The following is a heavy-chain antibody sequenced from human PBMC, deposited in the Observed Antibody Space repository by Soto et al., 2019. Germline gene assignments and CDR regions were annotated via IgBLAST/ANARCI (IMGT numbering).Heavy chain of an antibody. CDR2: ISPNGNNQ. V-gene: IGHV3-30*04. D-gene: IGHD3-3*01. CDR1: GFTFTTYA. CDR3: ARGQRFSDWFDP. Sequence: GGSLRLSCVDPGFTFTTYALHWIRQAPGKGLEWVAVISPNGNNQYYADSVKGRFTISRDTSKSTLYLQMTSLRPDDTAVYYCARGQRFSDWFDPWGQGTLVTVSS. J-gene: IGHJ5*02.